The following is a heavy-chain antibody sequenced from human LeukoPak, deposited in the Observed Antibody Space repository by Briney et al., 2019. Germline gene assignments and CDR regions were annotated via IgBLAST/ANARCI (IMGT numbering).Heavy chain of an antibody. CDR1: GFTFSSYW. Sequence: GGSLRLSCVASGFTFSSYWMHWVRQDPRKGLVWVSRINGDGRNINYADSVRGRFTISRDNAKNTLHLQMNTLRVEDTAVYYCTRDLMDYDVSTGLHHYYMDVWGQGTTVTVSS. J-gene: IGHJ6*02. CDR2: INGDGRNI. V-gene: IGHV3-74*01. CDR3: TRDLMDYDVSTGLHHYYMDV. D-gene: IGHD3-9*01.